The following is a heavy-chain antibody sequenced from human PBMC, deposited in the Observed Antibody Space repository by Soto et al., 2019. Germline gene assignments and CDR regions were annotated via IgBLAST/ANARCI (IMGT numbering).Heavy chain of an antibody. V-gene: IGHV4-59*08. CDR1: GGSISSYY. J-gene: IGHJ4*02. D-gene: IGHD3-10*01. CDR3: ASYYGSGSYYKY. CDR2: IYYSGST. Sequence: SETLSLTCSVSGGSISSYYWSWIRQPPGKGLEWIGNIYYSGSTYYNPSLKTRVTISADTSRNQFSLKLSSVTAADTAVYYCASYYGSGSYYKYWGQGTLVTVSS.